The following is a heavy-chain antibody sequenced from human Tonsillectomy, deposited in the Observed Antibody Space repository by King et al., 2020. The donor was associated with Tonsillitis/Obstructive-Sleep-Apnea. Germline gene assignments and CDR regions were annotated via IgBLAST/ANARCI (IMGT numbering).Heavy chain of an antibody. D-gene: IGHD2-2*01. CDR1: GYSFSEYW. V-gene: IGHV5-51*01. J-gene: IGHJ5*02. CDR2: IYPDDSDT. CDR3: ARRRDVVVPAARAGWFDP. Sequence: VQLVESGAEVKKPGESLKISCKGSGYSFSEYWIAWVRQMPGKGLEWMGIIYPDDSDTRYSPSFQGQVTMSVDKSISTAYLQWSSLKASDTAIYYCARRRDVVVPAARAGWFDPWGQGTLVTVSS.